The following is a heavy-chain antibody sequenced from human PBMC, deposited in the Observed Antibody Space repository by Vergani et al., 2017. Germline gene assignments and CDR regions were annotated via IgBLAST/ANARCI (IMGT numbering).Heavy chain of an antibody. D-gene: IGHD3-22*01. CDR2: ISYDGSNK. V-gene: IGHV3-30*18. CDR1: GFTFSSYG. J-gene: IGHJ6*03. Sequence: QVQLVESGGGVVQPGRSLRLSCAASGFTFSSYGMHWVRQAPGKGLEWVAVISYDGSNKYYADSVKGRFTISRDNSKNTLYLQMNSLRAEDTAVYYCAKEVVGSSGYYYVDYYYYMDVWGKGTTVTVSS. CDR3: AKEVVGSSGYYYVDYYYYMDV.